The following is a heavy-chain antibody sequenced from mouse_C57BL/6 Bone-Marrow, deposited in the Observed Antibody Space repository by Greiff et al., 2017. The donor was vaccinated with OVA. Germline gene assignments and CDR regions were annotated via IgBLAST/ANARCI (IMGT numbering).Heavy chain of an antibody. CDR3: ARYKGAYYFDY. Sequence: EVKVVESGGGLVQPGGSLSLSCAASGFTFTDYYMSWVRQPPGKALEWLGFIRNKANGYTTEYSASVKGRFTISRDNSQSILYLQMNALRAEDSATYYCARYKGAYYFDYWGQGTTLTVSS. CDR1: GFTFTDYY. J-gene: IGHJ2*01. CDR2: IRNKANGYTT. V-gene: IGHV7-3*01.